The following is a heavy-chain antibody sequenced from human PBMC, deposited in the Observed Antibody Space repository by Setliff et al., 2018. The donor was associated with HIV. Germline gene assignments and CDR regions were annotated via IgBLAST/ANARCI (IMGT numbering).Heavy chain of an antibody. CDR3: ARAMRGVVVTNMYYYYGMDV. D-gene: IGHD2-21*02. CDR2: IYYDGRT. V-gene: IGHV4-39*07. Sequence: PSETLSLTCTVSGGSIRTGAYYWGWIRQPPGKGLEWIGSIYYDGRTFYKPSLKSRLTISVDTSKNQFSLKLSSVTAADTAVYYCARAMRGVVVTNMYYYYGMDVWGQGTTVTVSS. CDR1: GGSIRTGAYY. J-gene: IGHJ6*02.